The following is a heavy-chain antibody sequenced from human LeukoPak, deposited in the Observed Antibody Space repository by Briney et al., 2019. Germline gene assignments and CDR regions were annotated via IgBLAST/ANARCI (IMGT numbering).Heavy chain of an antibody. Sequence: SETLSLTCTVSGYSISSGYYWGWIRQPPGKGLEWVGSIYHSGSTYYNPSHKSRVTISVDTSKDQFSLKLSSVTAADTAVYYCARPRYCSSTSCYTSAWFDPWGQGTLVTVSS. D-gene: IGHD2-2*02. J-gene: IGHJ5*02. CDR2: IYHSGST. CDR3: ARPRYCSSTSCYTSAWFDP. CDR1: GYSISSGYY. V-gene: IGHV4-38-2*02.